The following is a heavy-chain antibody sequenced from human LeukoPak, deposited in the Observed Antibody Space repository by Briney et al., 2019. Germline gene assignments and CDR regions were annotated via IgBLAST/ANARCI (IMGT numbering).Heavy chain of an antibody. CDR2: IYYSGST. CDR1: GGSISSYY. D-gene: IGHD7-27*01. Sequence: PSETLSLTCTVSGGSISSYYWSWIRQPPGKGLEWIGYIYYSGSTNYNPSLKSRVTISVDTSKNQFSLKLSSVTAADTAVYYCARKNWGSHIYYFDYWGQETLVTVSS. CDR3: ARKNWGSHIYYFDY. V-gene: IGHV4-59*01. J-gene: IGHJ4*02.